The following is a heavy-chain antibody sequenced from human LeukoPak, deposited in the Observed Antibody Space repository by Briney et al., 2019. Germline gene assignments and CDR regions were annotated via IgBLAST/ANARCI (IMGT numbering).Heavy chain of an antibody. CDR1: GYTFTSYG. CDR2: ISDSNNKT. CDR3: ATEGITPYYFDY. J-gene: IGHJ4*02. D-gene: IGHD4-23*01. Sequence: ASVKVSCKASGYTFTSYGLSWVRQAPGQGLEWMGWISDSNNKTNYAQNLQGRVTMTTDTSTSTAYMELRSLRSDDTAVYYCATEGITPYYFDYWGQGTLVTVSS. V-gene: IGHV1-18*01.